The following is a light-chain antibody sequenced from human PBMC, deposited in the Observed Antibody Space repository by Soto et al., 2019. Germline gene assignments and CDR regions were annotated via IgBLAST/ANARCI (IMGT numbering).Light chain of an antibody. J-gene: IGLJ2*01. V-gene: IGLV2-11*01. CDR2: DVS. Sequence: QSVLTQPRSVSGSPGQSVTISCTGTSSDVGAYNYVSWYQQHPGKAPKLMIYDVSQRPSGVPDRFSGSKSGNTASLTISGLQAEDEAGYYCQVWDTSNDHVVFGGGTKLTVL. CDR1: SSDVGAYNY. CDR3: QVWDTSNDHVV.